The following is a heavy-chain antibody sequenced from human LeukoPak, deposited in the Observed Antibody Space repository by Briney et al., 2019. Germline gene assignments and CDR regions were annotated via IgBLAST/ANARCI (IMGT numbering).Heavy chain of an antibody. V-gene: IGHV4-34*01. J-gene: IGHJ4*02. Sequence: SETLSLTCAVYGGSFSGYYWSWIRQPPGKGRDWSGEINHSGSTNYNPSLKSRVTISVDTSKNQFSLKLSSVTAADTAVYYCARGSMVRGVMGFDYWGQGTLVTVSS. CDR1: GGSFSGYY. CDR2: INHSGST. D-gene: IGHD3-10*01. CDR3: ARGSMVRGVMGFDY.